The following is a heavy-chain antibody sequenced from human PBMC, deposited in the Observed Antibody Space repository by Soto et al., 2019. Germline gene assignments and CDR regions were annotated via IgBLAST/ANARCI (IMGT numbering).Heavy chain of an antibody. Sequence: SVKVSCKASGGTFSSYAISWVRQAPGQGLEWMGGIIPISGTANYAQKFQGRVTITADESTSTAYMELSSLRSEDTAVYYCARDAIFGVVIEGGGYGMDVWGQGTTVTVSS. D-gene: IGHD3-3*01. CDR3: ARDAIFGVVIEGGGYGMDV. J-gene: IGHJ6*02. V-gene: IGHV1-69*13. CDR2: IIPISGTA. CDR1: GGTFSSYA.